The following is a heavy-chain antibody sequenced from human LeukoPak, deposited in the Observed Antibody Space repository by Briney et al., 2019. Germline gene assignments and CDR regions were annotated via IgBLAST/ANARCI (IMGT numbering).Heavy chain of an antibody. CDR1: GYTFTSYG. V-gene: IGHV1-18*01. CDR2: ISAYNGNT. Sequence: GSVKVSCKASGYTFTSYGISWVRQAPGQGLEWMGWISAYNGNTNYAQKLQGRVTMTTDTSTSTAYMELRSLRSDGTAVYYCARVTAGDYGSGSYYNVDYYYYMDVWGKGTTVTVSS. CDR3: ARVTAGDYGSGSYYNVDYYYYMDV. D-gene: IGHD3-10*01. J-gene: IGHJ6*03.